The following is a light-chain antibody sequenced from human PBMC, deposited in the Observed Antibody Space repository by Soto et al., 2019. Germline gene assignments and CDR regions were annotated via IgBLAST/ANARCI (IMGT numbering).Light chain of an antibody. V-gene: IGKV1D-12*01. CDR3: QQLNSFPIT. Sequence: ILLAWISWSETAYLGDGATIACRASQGIYSWVAWYQQKSGRAPKLLIYAASILQSGVPARFSGSGSGTDFTLTLTSLQPEDFGTYYSQQLNSFPITSGQGTRLEI. CDR1: QGIYSW. J-gene: IGKJ5*01. CDR2: AAS.